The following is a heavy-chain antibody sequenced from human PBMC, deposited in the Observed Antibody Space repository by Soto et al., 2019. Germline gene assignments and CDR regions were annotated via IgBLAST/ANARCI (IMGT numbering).Heavy chain of an antibody. J-gene: IGHJ1*01. D-gene: IGHD2-15*01. Sequence: VQLQESGPGLVKPSQTLSLTCAVSDESVTSPGNYWNWIRQRPDTGLEWIGYISSGGSSFYNPSLPSRVSLSLDTSNNLFSLTLNSVTAADTAVYYCTLNHCAGGGCYDRDYWGQGTRVTVSS. CDR1: DESVTSPGNY. CDR3: TLNHCAGGGCYDRDY. CDR2: ISSGGSS. V-gene: IGHV4-31*11.